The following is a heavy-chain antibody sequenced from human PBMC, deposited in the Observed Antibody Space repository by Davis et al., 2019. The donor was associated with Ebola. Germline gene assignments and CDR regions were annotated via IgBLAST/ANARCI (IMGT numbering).Heavy chain of an antibody. D-gene: IGHD2-15*01. Sequence: SVKVSCKASGGTFSSYTISWVRQAPGQGLEWMGGIIPVFRTANYAQKFQGRVTITANESTRTAYMELNGLRSEDTAVYYCAHLGPQRYCSGGGCHGYLDYWGQGTLVTVSS. CDR3: AHLGPQRYCSGGGCHGYLDY. CDR1: GGTFSSYT. J-gene: IGHJ4*02. CDR2: IIPVFRTA. V-gene: IGHV1-69*13.